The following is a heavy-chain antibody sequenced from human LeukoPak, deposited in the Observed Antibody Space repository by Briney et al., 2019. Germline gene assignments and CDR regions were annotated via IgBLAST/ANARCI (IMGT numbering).Heavy chain of an antibody. Sequence: PGGSLRLSCAASGFTFSSYSMNWVRQAPGKGLEWVSSISSSSSYIYYADSVKGRFTISRDNAKNSLYLQMNSLRAEDTAVYYCARVANFGVVSNFDYWGQGTLVTVSS. D-gene: IGHD3-3*01. J-gene: IGHJ4*02. CDR2: ISSSSSYI. CDR1: GFTFSSYS. CDR3: ARVANFGVVSNFDY. V-gene: IGHV3-21*01.